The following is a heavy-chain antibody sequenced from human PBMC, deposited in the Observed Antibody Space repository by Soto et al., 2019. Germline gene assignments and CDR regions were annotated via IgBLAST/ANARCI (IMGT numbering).Heavy chain of an antibody. D-gene: IGHD2-2*01. CDR1: GYTFTSYY. Sequence: ASVKVSCKASGYTFTSYYMHWVRQAPGQGLEWMGIINPSGGSTSYAQKFQGRVTMTRDTSISTAYMELSRLRSDDTAVYYCARFQTNYARDFDYWGQGTLVTVSS. CDR2: INPSGGST. CDR3: ARFQTNYARDFDY. J-gene: IGHJ4*02. V-gene: IGHV1-46*01.